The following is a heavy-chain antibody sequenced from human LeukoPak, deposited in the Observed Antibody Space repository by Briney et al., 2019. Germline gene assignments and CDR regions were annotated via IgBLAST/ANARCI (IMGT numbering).Heavy chain of an antibody. CDR2: INWNGGST. J-gene: IGHJ6*04. Sequence: GGSLRLSCAASGFNFDDYGMSWVRQAPGKGLEWVSGINWNGGSTGYADSVKGRFTISRDNAKNSLYLQMNSLRAEDTAVYYCAELGITMIGGVWGKGTTVTISS. CDR3: AELGITMIGGV. D-gene: IGHD3-10*02. V-gene: IGHV3-20*04. CDR1: GFNFDDYG.